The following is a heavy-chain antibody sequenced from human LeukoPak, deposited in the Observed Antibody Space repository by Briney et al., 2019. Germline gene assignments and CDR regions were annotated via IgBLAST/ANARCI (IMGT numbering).Heavy chain of an antibody. D-gene: IGHD1-26*01. CDR3: ARYNGNYYYGMDV. J-gene: IGHJ6*02. CDR2: IRYDGSNK. Sequence: PGGSLRLSCAASGFTFSSYGMHWVRQAPGKGLEWVAFIRYDGSNKYYADSVKGRFTISRDNSKNTLYLQMNSLRAEDTAVYYCARYNGNYYYGMDVWGQGTTVTVSS. CDR1: GFTFSSYG. V-gene: IGHV3-30*02.